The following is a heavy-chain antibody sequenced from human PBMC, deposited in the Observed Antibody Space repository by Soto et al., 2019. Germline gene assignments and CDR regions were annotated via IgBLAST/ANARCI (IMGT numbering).Heavy chain of an antibody. CDR2: ISHSGST. CDR3: AGARRGYSYGDFDY. Sequence: SETLSLTCAVYGGSFSGYYWGWIRQPPGKGLEWIGIISHSGSTYYNPSLKSRLTISVDTSKNQFSLKLSSVTAADTAVYYCAGARRGYSYGDFDYWGQGTLVTVSS. CDR1: GGSFSGYY. D-gene: IGHD5-18*01. J-gene: IGHJ4*02. V-gene: IGHV4-38-2*01.